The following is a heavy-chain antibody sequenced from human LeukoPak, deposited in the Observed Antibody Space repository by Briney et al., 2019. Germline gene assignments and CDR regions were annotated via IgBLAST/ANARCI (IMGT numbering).Heavy chain of an antibody. CDR3: ARDSYYYDSSGYYIGY. D-gene: IGHD3-22*01. CDR2: ISSSGDTI. Sequence: SGGSLRLSCAASGFTFSSYEMNWVRQAPGKGLEWVSYISSSGDTIHYADSVKGRFTISRDNAKNSLYLQMNSLRAEDTAVYYCARDSYYYDSSGYYIGYWGQGTLVTVSS. J-gene: IGHJ4*02. V-gene: IGHV3-48*03. CDR1: GFTFSSYE.